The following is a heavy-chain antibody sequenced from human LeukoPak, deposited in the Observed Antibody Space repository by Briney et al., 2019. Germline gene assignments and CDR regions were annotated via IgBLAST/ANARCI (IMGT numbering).Heavy chain of an antibody. CDR2: FDPENGET. J-gene: IGHJ3*02. Sequence: ASVKVSCKVSGNSLTEMSMHWVRQAPGKGLEWMGGFDPENGETLYAQKFQGRVTVTEDTSTDTAYMELNSLRSEDTAVYYCADDAFDIWGQGTMVTVSS. V-gene: IGHV1-24*01. CDR1: GNSLTEMS. CDR3: ADDAFDI.